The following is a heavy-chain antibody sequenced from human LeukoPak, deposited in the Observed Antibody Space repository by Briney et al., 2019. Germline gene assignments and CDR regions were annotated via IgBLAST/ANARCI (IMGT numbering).Heavy chain of an antibody. J-gene: IGHJ5*02. CDR2: VSDSGGST. D-gene: IGHD5-24*01. CDR1: GFTLSGYA. CDR3: AKGDGYNYDNWFDP. Sequence: GGSLRLSCAASGFTLSGYALSWVRQAPGKGLEWVSSVSDSGGSTYYADSVKGRFTISRDNSKNTLYLQMNSLRAEDTAVYYCAKGDGYNYDNWFDPWGQGTLVTVSS. V-gene: IGHV3-23*01.